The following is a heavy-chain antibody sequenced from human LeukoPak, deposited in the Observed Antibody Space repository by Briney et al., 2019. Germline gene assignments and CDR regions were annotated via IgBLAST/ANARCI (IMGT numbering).Heavy chain of an antibody. J-gene: IGHJ4*02. CDR1: GFPFSSSS. CDR2: IKQDGSEK. CDR3: ARDQQVYSNSLDY. Sequence: GGSLRLSCAASGFPFSSSSMNWVRQAPGKGLEWVANIKQDGSEKYYVDSVKGRFTISRDNAKNSLYLQMNSLRAEDTAVYYCARDQQVYSNSLDYWGQGTLVTVSS. V-gene: IGHV3-7*01. D-gene: IGHD4-11*01.